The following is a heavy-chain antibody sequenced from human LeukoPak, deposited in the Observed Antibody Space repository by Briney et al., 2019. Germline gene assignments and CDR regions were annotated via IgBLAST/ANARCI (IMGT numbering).Heavy chain of an antibody. D-gene: IGHD3-3*01. CDR3: AKDRDYGFWSGYYY. Sequence: GGSLRLSCAASGFTFSNYGMHWVRQAPGKGLEWVSGISGSGGTTYYADSVKGRFTISRDNSKNTLYLQMNSLRAEDTAAYYCAKDRDYGFWSGYYYWGQGTLVTVSS. J-gene: IGHJ4*02. V-gene: IGHV3-23*01. CDR2: ISGSGGTT. CDR1: GFTFSNYG.